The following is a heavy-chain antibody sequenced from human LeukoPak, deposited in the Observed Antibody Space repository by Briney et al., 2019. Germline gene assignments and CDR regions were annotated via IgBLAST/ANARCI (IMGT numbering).Heavy chain of an antibody. J-gene: IGHJ4*02. CDR1: GFTFSSYW. CDR2: INSDGSST. Sequence: QSGGSLRLSCAAPGFTFSSYWMHWVRQAPGKGLVWVSRINSDGSSTSYADSVKGRFTISRDNAKNTLYLQMNSLRAEDTAVYYCARPTVYDSSGYFDYWGQGTLVTVSS. V-gene: IGHV3-74*01. CDR3: ARPTVYDSSGYFDY. D-gene: IGHD3-22*01.